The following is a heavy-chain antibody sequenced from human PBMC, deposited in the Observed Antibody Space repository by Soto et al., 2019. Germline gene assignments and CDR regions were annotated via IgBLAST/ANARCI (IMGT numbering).Heavy chain of an antibody. J-gene: IGHJ6*02. Sequence: SETLSLTCTVSGGSISSSRSYWGWIRLPPGKGLEWIATISYDGDTYHNPSLKSRVTISADTSKNQFSLRLSSVTAADTAVYYCARHLRDTYYYGFDVWGQGTRVTVSS. CDR2: ISYDGDT. CDR1: GGSISSSRSY. V-gene: IGHV4-39*01. D-gene: IGHD5-18*01. CDR3: ARHLRDTYYYGFDV.